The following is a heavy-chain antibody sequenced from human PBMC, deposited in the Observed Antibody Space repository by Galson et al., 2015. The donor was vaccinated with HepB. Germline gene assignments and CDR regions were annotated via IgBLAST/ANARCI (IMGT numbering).Heavy chain of an antibody. CDR1: GYSFTSYW. D-gene: IGHD6-19*01. V-gene: IGHV5-51*01. CDR3: ARQSSGWYNVDAFDI. J-gene: IGHJ3*02. Sequence: QSGAEVKKPGESLKISCKGSGYSFTSYWIGWVRQMPGKGLEWMGIIYPGDSDTRYSPSFQGQVTISADKSISTAYLQWSSLKASDTAMYYCARQSSGWYNVDAFDIWGQGTMVTVSS. CDR2: IYPGDSDT.